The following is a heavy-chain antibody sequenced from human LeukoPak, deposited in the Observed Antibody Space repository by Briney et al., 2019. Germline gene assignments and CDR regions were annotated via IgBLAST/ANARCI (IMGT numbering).Heavy chain of an antibody. D-gene: IGHD4-17*01. V-gene: IGHV3-23*01. J-gene: IGHJ4*02. CDR3: AKDLDYGDLPFDY. CDR1: GFTFSSYA. CDR2: ISGSGGST. Sequence: GGSLRLPCAASGFTFSSYAMSWVRQAPGKGLEWVSAISGSGGSTYYADSVKGRFTISRDNSKNTLYLQMNSLRAEDTAVYYCAKDLDYGDLPFDYWGQGTLVTVSS.